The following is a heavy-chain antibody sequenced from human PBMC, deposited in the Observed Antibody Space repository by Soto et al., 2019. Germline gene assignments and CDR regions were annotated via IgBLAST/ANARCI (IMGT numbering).Heavy chain of an antibody. Sequence: ASVKVSCKASGYTFTSYYMHWVRQAPGQGLEWMGIINPSGGSTSYAQKFQGRVTMTRDTSTSTVYMELSSLRSEDTAVYYSARSLLRGIDYYYYYGMDVWGQGTTVTVSS. J-gene: IGHJ6*02. CDR1: GYTFTSYY. CDR3: ARSLLRGIDYYYYYGMDV. D-gene: IGHD3-3*01. V-gene: IGHV1-46*01. CDR2: INPSGGST.